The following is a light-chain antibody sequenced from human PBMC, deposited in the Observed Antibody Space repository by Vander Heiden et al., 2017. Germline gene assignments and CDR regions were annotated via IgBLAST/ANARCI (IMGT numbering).Light chain of an antibody. V-gene: IGKV3-15*01. CDR3: QQYNNWPYT. CDR2: DAS. J-gene: IGKJ2*01. CDR1: HSVGTN. Sequence: EIVITPSPGSLSVFPGDSATLSCRASHSVGTNLAWYRQKPGQPPSLLIFDASSRATGVPARFRASGSGTEFTLTISSLQSEDFASYYCQQYNNWPYTFGQGTKLEIK.